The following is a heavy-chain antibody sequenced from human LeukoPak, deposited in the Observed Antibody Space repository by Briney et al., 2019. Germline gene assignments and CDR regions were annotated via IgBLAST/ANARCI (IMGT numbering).Heavy chain of an antibody. D-gene: IGHD3-22*01. Sequence: GASVKVSCKASGYTFTGYYMHWVRQAPGQGLEWMGWISAYNGNTNYAQKLQGRVTMTTDTSTSTAYMELRSLRSDDTAVYYCAREGYDSSGYYAGYYDWGQGTLVTVSS. CDR3: AREGYDSSGYYAGYYD. CDR1: GYTFTGYY. J-gene: IGHJ4*02. CDR2: ISAYNGNT. V-gene: IGHV1-18*04.